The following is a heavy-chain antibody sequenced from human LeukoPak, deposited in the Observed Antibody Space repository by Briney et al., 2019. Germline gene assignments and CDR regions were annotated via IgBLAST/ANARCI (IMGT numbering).Heavy chain of an antibody. CDR1: GGSFSGYY. V-gene: IGHV4-34*01. D-gene: IGHD6-19*01. J-gene: IGHJ4*02. Sequence: TSETLSLTCAVYGGSFSGYYWSWIRQPPGKGLEWIGEINHSGSTNNNPSLKSRVTISVDTSKNQFSLKLSSVTAADTAVYYCARSGPRYSSGWYRGYYFDYWGQGTLVTVSS. CDR2: INHSGST. CDR3: ARSGPRYSSGWYRGYYFDY.